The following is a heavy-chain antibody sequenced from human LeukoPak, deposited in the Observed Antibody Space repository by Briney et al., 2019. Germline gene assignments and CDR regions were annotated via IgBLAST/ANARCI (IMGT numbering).Heavy chain of an antibody. CDR1: GTVFNSYT. CDR3: TRDGQYYGMDV. Sequence: GGSLTLSCAASGTVFNSYTMNWVCQAPGKGLEWVSAIRSSSSSIYYADSVKGRFTISRDNAQNSVFLQMNSLRAEDTAVYYCTRDGQYYGMDVWGQGTTVTVSS. CDR2: IRSSSSSI. V-gene: IGHV3-21*01. J-gene: IGHJ6*02.